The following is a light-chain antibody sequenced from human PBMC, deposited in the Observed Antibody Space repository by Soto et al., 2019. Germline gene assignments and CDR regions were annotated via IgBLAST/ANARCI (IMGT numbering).Light chain of an antibody. CDR3: QHYNSYSCT. Sequence: DIQMTQSPSTLSGSVGDRVTITCRASQTISSWLAWYQQKPGKAPKLLIYKASTLKSGVPSRFSGSGSGTEFTLTISSLQPDDFATYYCQHYNSYSCTFGQGTKVDIK. V-gene: IGKV1-5*03. CDR2: KAS. J-gene: IGKJ1*01. CDR1: QTISSW.